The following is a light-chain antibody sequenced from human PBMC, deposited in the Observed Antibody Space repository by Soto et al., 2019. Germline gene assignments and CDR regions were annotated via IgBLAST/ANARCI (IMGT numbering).Light chain of an antibody. V-gene: IGKV3-15*01. CDR2: GAS. J-gene: IGKJ1*01. CDR3: QHYFEWPPLT. CDR1: ETVATN. Sequence: EVVMTQSPATLSVSPGERATLSCRASETVATNVAWYPQKPGQATRLLISGASTMAAGISDRFRGSGSVTEFTLSISSLRSEDSAIYYCQHYFEWPPLTFGQGTKVEI.